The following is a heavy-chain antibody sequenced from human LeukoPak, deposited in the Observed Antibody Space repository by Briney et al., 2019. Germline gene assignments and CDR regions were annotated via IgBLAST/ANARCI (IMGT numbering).Heavy chain of an antibody. Sequence: GGSLRPSCAASGFTFSSYAMTWVRQAPGKGLEWVSLISGSGGNTYYADSVKGRFTISRDNSKNTLYLQMNSLRAEDTAVYYCARDTSIFGVVIPYFDYWGQGTLVTVSS. J-gene: IGHJ4*02. D-gene: IGHD3-3*01. CDR2: ISGSGGNT. CDR1: GFTFSSYA. V-gene: IGHV3-23*01. CDR3: ARDTSIFGVVIPYFDY.